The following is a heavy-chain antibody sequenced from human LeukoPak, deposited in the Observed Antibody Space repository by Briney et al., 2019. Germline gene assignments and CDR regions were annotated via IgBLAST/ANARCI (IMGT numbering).Heavy chain of an antibody. D-gene: IGHD6-19*01. CDR2: IIPIFGTA. Sequence: ASVKVSCKASGGTFSSYAISWVRQAPGQGLEWMGGIIPIFGTANYAQKFQGRVTMTEDTSTDTAYMELSSLRSEDTAVYYCATVFYSSGWHNWFDPWGQGTLVTVSS. J-gene: IGHJ5*02. CDR1: GGTFSSYA. CDR3: ATVFYSSGWHNWFDP. V-gene: IGHV1-69*06.